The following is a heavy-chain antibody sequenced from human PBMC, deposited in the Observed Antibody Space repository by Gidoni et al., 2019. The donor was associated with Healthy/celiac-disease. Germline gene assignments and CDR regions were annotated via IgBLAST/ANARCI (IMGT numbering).Heavy chain of an antibody. CDR3: ARQTTGYSSSWSFNSYYGMDV. J-gene: IGHJ6*02. CDR1: GGSFMGYY. CDR2: INHSGST. Sequence: QVQLQQWGAGLLKPSETLSLTRPAHGGSFMGYYGSWIRKPPGKGLEWIGEINHSGSTNYNPPLKSRVTISVDTSKNQFSLKLSSVTAADTAVYYCARQTTGYSSSWSFNSYYGMDVWGQGTTVTVSS. D-gene: IGHD6-13*01. V-gene: IGHV4-34*01.